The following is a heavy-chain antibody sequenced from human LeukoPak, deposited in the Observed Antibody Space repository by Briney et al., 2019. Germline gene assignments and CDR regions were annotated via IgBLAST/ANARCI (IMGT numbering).Heavy chain of an antibody. CDR2: IRYDGSNK. J-gene: IGHJ5*02. CDR1: GFTFSSYG. Sequence: GGSLRLSCAASGFTFSSYGMHWVRQAPGKGLEWGAFIRYDGSNKYYADSVKGRFTISRDNSKNTLYLQMNSLRAEDTAVYYCAKDAPPGIAAACTENWFDPWGQGTLVTVSS. V-gene: IGHV3-30*02. CDR3: AKDAPPGIAAACTENWFDP. D-gene: IGHD6-13*01.